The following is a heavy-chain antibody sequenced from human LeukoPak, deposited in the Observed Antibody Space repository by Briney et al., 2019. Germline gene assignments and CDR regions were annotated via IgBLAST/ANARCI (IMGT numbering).Heavy chain of an antibody. V-gene: IGHV3-74*01. CDR2: INNDGRSA. CDR1: GFTFSSYW. Sequence: QSGGSLRLSCAASGFTFSSYWMHWVRQGPGKGLVWVSRINNDGRSANYADSVKGRFTISRDNAKNTLYLQMNSLRAEDTAVYYCARDLRTPSDTNIAIDYWGQGTLVTVSS. D-gene: IGHD4-23*01. J-gene: IGHJ4*02. CDR3: ARDLRTPSDTNIAIDY.